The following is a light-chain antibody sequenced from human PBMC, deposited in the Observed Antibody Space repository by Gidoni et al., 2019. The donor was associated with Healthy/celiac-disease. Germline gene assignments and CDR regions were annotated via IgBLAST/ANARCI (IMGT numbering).Light chain of an antibody. J-gene: IGLJ3*02. CDR1: SPNIGAGYD. CDR2: GNS. Sequence: QSVLTQSPPVSGAPGQRVTISCTGSSPNIGAGYDVHWYQQLPGTAPKLLIYGNSNRPSGVPDRFSGSKSGTSASLAITGLQAEDEADYYCQSYDSSLSGSVFGGGTKLTVL. V-gene: IGLV1-40*01. CDR3: QSYDSSLSGSV.